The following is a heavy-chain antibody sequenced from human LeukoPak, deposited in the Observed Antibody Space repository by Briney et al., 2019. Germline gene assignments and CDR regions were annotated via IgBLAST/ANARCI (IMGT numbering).Heavy chain of an antibody. CDR1: GFTFSSYA. Sequence: GGSLRLSCAASGFTFSSYAMSWVRQAPGKGLEWVSAISGSGGSTYYADSVKGRFAISRDNSKNTLYLQMNSLRAEDTAVYYCASDLVVITLYYYYGMDVWGQGPTVTVSS. D-gene: IGHD3-22*01. V-gene: IGHV3-23*01. J-gene: IGHJ6*02. CDR2: ISGSGGST. CDR3: ASDLVVITLYYYYGMDV.